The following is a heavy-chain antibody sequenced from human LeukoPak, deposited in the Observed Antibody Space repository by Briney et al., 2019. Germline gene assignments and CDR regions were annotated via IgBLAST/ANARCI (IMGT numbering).Heavy chain of an antibody. J-gene: IGHJ4*02. Sequence: SETLSLPCTVSGGSISSSSYYWGWIRQPPGKGLEWIGSIYYSGSTYYNPSLKSRVTISVDTSKNQFSLKLSSVTAADTAVYYCARQPTVTFYDYWGQGTLVTVSS. CDR3: ARQPTVTFYDY. V-gene: IGHV4-39*01. CDR2: IYYSGST. CDR1: GGSISSSSYY. D-gene: IGHD4-17*01.